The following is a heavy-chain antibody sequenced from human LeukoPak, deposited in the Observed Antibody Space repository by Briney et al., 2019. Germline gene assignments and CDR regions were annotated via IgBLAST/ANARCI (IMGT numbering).Heavy chain of an antibody. CDR3: ARGTVTAGAFDY. Sequence: GGSLRLPCAASGFTFSIYDMHWVRQARGKPLEWVSAIATTGDSYYPGSVKGRLTISRENAKNSLYLQMNSLRAGDTAVYYCARGTVTAGAFDYGGQEPWSPSPQ. D-gene: IGHD4-17*01. V-gene: IGHV3-13*01. CDR2: IATTGDS. CDR1: GFTFSIYD. J-gene: IGHJ4*01.